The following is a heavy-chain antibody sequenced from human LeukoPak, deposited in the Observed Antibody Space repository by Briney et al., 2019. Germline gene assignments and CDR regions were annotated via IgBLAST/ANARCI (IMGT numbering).Heavy chain of an antibody. V-gene: IGHV1-8*01. D-gene: IGHD3-22*01. CDR1: GYTFTSYD. Sequence: ASVKVSCKASGYTFTSYDINWVRQATGQGLEWMGWMNPNSGNTGYAQKFQGRVTMTRNTSISTAYMELSSLRSEDTAVYYCARSPTTYYYDSSGYYGSEYYFDYWGQGTLVTVSS. CDR2: MNPNSGNT. CDR3: ARSPTTYYYDSSGYYGSEYYFDY. J-gene: IGHJ4*02.